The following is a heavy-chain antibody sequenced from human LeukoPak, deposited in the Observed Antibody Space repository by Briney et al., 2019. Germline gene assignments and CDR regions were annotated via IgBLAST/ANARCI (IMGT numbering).Heavy chain of an antibody. CDR2: ISGYNGYT. Sequence: ASVKVSCKAFGYTFISYGDTWVRQAPGQGLEWMGWISGYNGYTNYAQNFQDRVTMTTDTSTNTAYMELRSLRSDDTAVYYCARLGYCTNGVCYRKHNRLDPWGQGTLVTVSP. CDR3: ARLGYCTNGVCYRKHNRLDP. CDR1: GYTFISYG. V-gene: IGHV1-18*01. J-gene: IGHJ5*02. D-gene: IGHD2-8*01.